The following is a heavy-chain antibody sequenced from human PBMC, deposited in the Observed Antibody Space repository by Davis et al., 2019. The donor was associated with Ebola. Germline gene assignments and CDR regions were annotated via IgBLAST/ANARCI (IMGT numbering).Heavy chain of an antibody. CDR1: GFSFGQSW. D-gene: IGHD4-17*01. Sequence: GGSLRLSCTASGFSFGQSWMTWVRQAPGKGLEWVSAISGSGGSTYYADSVKGRFTISRDNSKNTLYLQMNSLRAEDTAVYYCARHDYGDSHFDYWGQGTLVTVSS. CDR3: ARHDYGDSHFDY. J-gene: IGHJ4*02. V-gene: IGHV3-23*01. CDR2: ISGSGGST.